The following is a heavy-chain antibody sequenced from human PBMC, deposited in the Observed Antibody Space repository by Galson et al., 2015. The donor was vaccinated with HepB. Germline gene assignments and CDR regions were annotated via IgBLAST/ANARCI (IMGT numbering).Heavy chain of an antibody. CDR2: INPSGGST. Sequence: SVKVSCKASGYTFTSYYMHWVRQAPGQGLEWMGIINPSGGSTSYAQKFQGRVTMTRDTSTSTVYMELSSLRSEDTAVYYCARDIGAAPNWFDPRGQGTLVTVSP. J-gene: IGHJ5*02. V-gene: IGHV1-46*01. D-gene: IGHD3-10*01. CDR1: GYTFTSYY. CDR3: ARDIGAAPNWFDP.